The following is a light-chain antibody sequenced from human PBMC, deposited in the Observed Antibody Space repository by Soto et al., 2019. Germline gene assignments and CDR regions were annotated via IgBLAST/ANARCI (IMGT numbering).Light chain of an antibody. CDR2: EVS. V-gene: IGLV2-8*01. J-gene: IGLJ2*01. CDR3: NSYAGSNNVV. CDR1: SSDVGGYNY. Sequence: QSALTQPPSASGSPGQSVTISCTGTSSDVGGYNYVSWYQHHPGKAPKLMIYEVSKRPSGVPDRFSGSKSGNTASLTVSGLQAEDEADYYCNSYAGSNNVVFGGGTKSPS.